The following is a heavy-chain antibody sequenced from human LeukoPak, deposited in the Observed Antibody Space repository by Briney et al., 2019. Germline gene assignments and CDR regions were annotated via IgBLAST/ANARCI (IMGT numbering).Heavy chain of an antibody. CDR2: IIPIFGTE. J-gene: IGHJ4*02. V-gene: IGHV1-69*05. D-gene: IGHD6-19*01. Sequence: SVKVSCKASGGTFSSYAISWVRQAPGQGLEWMGRIIPIFGTENYAQKFQGRVTITTDESTSTAYMELNRLRSEDTAVYYCARDRSSSGRLDYWGQGTLVTVSS. CDR3: ARDRSSSGRLDY. CDR1: GGTFSSYA.